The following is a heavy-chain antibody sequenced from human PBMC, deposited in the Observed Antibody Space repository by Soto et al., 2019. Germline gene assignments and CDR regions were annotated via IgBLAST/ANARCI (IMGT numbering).Heavy chain of an antibody. CDR1: GFTFNTYP. Sequence: PGGSLRLSCAASGFTFNTYPMSWVRQTPGKGLEWVSAIGGGGLDTYYADSVKGRFTISRDNPKNTLYLQTNILRAEDTAVYYCARHDDSSGYFTDFDYWGQGTLVTVSS. CDR2: IGGGGLDT. D-gene: IGHD3-22*01. V-gene: IGHV3-23*01. CDR3: ARHDDSSGYFTDFDY. J-gene: IGHJ4*02.